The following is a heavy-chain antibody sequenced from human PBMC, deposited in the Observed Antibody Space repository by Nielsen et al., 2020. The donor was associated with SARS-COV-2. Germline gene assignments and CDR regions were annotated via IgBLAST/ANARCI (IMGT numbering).Heavy chain of an antibody. D-gene: IGHD2-15*01. Sequence: SETLSLTCTVSGDSITSGGSHWSWIRHHPSRGLEWLGFTSYDGNTYSNPSLESRLIISVDTSENQFSLRLNSVTAADTAIYFCARGAAWSDPWGQGTRVTVSS. CDR2: TSYDGNT. J-gene: IGHJ5*02. V-gene: IGHV4-31*03. CDR3: ARGAAWSDP. CDR1: GDSITSGGSH.